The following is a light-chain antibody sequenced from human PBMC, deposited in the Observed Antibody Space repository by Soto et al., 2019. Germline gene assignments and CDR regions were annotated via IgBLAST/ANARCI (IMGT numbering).Light chain of an antibody. CDR1: SSNIGSYT. CDR2: SNN. J-gene: IGLJ3*02. V-gene: IGLV1-44*01. CDR3: AAWDDSLNGHWV. Sequence: QSVLTQPPSASGTPGQRVTISCSGSSSNIGSYTVNWYQQLPGTAPKLLIYSNNQRPSGVPDRVSGSKSGTSASLAISGLQSEDEADYYCAAWDDSLNGHWVFGGGTKLTVL.